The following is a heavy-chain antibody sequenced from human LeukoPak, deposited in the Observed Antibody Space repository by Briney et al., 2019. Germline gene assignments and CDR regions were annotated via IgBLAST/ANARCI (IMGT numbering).Heavy chain of an antibody. D-gene: IGHD1-1*01. CDR3: ARGTKGPMGFHYYYYMDV. CDR2: ISAYNGNT. Sequence: ASVKVSCKASGYTFTSYGISWVRQAPGQGLEWMGWISAYNGNTNYAQKLQGRVTMTTDTSTSTAYMELRSLRSDDTAVYYCARGTKGPMGFHYYYYMDVWGKGTTVTVSS. J-gene: IGHJ6*03. CDR1: GYTFTSYG. V-gene: IGHV1-18*01.